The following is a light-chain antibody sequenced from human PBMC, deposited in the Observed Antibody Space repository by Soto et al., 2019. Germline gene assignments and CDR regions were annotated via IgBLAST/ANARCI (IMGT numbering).Light chain of an antibody. V-gene: IGLV3-1*01. CDR3: QAWDSSTAVV. Sequence: SYELTQPPSVSVSPGQTASITCSGDKLGDKNVCWYQQKPGQSPVLVIYQDSKWPSGIPERFSGSNSGNTATLTISGTQAMDEADYYCQAWDSSTAVVFGGGTKLTVL. CDR1: KLGDKN. CDR2: QDS. J-gene: IGLJ2*01.